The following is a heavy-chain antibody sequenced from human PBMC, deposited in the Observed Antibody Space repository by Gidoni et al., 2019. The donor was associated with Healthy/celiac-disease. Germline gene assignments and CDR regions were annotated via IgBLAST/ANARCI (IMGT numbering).Heavy chain of an antibody. CDR3: TRRSGYDLRHY. CDR2: IRSKANSYAT. Sequence: EVQLVESGGGLVQPGGSLKLSCAASGFTFSGSAMHWVRQASGKGLEWVGRIRSKANSYATAYAASVKGRFTISRDDSKNTAYLQMNSLKTEDTAVYYCTRRSGYDLRHYWGQGTLVTVSS. CDR1: GFTFSGSA. V-gene: IGHV3-73*01. J-gene: IGHJ4*02. D-gene: IGHD5-12*01.